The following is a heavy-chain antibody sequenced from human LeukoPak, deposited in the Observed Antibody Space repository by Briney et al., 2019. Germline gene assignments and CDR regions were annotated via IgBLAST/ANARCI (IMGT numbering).Heavy chain of an antibody. CDR3: ARSLWEEWVFDY. J-gene: IGHJ4*02. V-gene: IGHV4-34*01. D-gene: IGHD3-3*01. CDR2: INHSGST. CDR1: GGSFNGYY. Sequence: PSETLSLTSAVYGGSFNGYYWSWIRQPPGKGLEWIGEINHSGSTNYNPSLKSRVTISVDTSKNQFSLKLSSVTAADTAVYYCARSLWEEWVFDYWGQGTLVTVSS.